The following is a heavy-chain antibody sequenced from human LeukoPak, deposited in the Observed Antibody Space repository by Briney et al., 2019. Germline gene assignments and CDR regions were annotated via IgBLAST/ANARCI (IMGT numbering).Heavy chain of an antibody. CDR1: GGSISSYY. Sequence: SETLSLTCTVSGGSISSYYWSWIRQPPGKGLEWIGYIYYSGSTNYNPSLKSRVTISLDTSKNQFSLKLNSVTAADTAVYYCARVRSDYYDSSGYPDYMDVWGKGTTVTVSS. V-gene: IGHV4-59*01. CDR2: IYYSGST. J-gene: IGHJ6*03. D-gene: IGHD3-22*01. CDR3: ARVRSDYYDSSGYPDYMDV.